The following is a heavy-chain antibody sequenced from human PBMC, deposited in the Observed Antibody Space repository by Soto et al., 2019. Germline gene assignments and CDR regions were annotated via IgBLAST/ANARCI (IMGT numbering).Heavy chain of an antibody. J-gene: IGHJ6*03. D-gene: IGHD2-2*01. CDR2: INHSGST. CDR1: GGSFSGYY. CDR3: ARGGGYCSSTSCPRENYYYMDV. V-gene: IGHV4-34*01. Sequence: PSETLSLTCAVYGGSFSGYYWSWIRRPPGKGLEWIGEINHSGSTNYNPSLKSRVTISVDTSKNQLSLKLSSVTAADTAVYYCARGGGYCSSTSCPRENYYYMDVWGKGTTVTV.